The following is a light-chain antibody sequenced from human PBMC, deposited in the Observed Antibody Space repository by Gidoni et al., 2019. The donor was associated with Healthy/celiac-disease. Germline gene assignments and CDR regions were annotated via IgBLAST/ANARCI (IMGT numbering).Light chain of an antibody. V-gene: IGKV4-1*01. CDR1: QMVLSSSNNKNY. CDR2: WAS. Sequence: LLPHSPTSLPVSLGGKAPINCKSSQMVLSSSNNKNYLAWSQQKPGQPPNLLIYWASTREAGVPDRLSGSGSGTDFTLTTSSRQAEDVAVDYCQQYYSTPLYTFGQGTKLEIK. CDR3: QQYYSTPLYT. J-gene: IGKJ2*01.